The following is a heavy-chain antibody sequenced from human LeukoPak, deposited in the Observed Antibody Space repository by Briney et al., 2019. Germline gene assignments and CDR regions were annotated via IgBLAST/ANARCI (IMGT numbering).Heavy chain of an antibody. CDR3: ASSPRAPLAIYDYGSMFDY. V-gene: IGHV3-21*01. CDR1: GFTFSSYA. D-gene: IGHD4-17*01. Sequence: GGSLRLSCAASGFTFSSYAMSWVRQAPGKGLEWVSSISSSSSYIYYADSVKGRFTISRDNAKNSLYLQMNSLRAEDTAVYYCASSPRAPLAIYDYGSMFDYWGQGTLVTVSS. J-gene: IGHJ4*02. CDR2: ISSSSSYI.